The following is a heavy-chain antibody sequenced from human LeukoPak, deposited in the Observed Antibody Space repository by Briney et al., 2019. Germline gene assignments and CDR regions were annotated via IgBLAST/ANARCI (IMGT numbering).Heavy chain of an antibody. Sequence: GGSLRLSCAASGFTFSDAYMHWVRQAPGKGLEWVAVISYDGSNKYFADSVKGRFSISRDDSKNTLYLQMNSLRAEDTAVYYCARDPSRTLDYWGQGTLVTVSS. V-gene: IGHV3-33*08. CDR2: ISYDGSNK. J-gene: IGHJ4*02. CDR3: ARDPSRTLDY. CDR1: GFTFSDAY.